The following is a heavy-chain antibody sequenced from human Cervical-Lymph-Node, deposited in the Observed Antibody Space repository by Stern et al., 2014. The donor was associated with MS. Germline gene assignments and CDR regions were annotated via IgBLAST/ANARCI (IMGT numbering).Heavy chain of an antibody. V-gene: IGHV3-23*04. CDR3: AKDRELVVVTFDS. CDR1: GFTFSDYA. D-gene: IGHD2-15*01. CDR2: ISLSGGST. J-gene: IGHJ4*02. Sequence: EDQLVASGGGLVQPGGSLRLSCAASGFTFSDYAMSWVRQAPGKGLEWVSAISLSGGSTFYADSVQGRFTISRDNAKNTLYLQMNSLRAEDTAVYYCAKDRELVVVTFDSWGQGTLVTVSS.